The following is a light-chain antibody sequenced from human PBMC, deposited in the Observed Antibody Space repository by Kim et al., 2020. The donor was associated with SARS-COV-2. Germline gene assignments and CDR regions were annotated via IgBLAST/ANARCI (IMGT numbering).Light chain of an antibody. CDR1: SNDVGGYNY. CDR2: DVI. CDR3: CSYAGSYTV. Sequence: PGQSVTISCTGTSNDVGGYNYVSGYQQHPGKAPKLMIYDVINRPSGVPDRFSGSKSGNTASLTISGLKPEDEADYYCCSYAGSYTVFGGGTQLTVL. V-gene: IGLV2-11*03. J-gene: IGLJ2*01.